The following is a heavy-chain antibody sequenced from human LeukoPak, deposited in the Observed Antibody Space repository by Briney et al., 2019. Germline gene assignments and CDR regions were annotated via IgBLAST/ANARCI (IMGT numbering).Heavy chain of an antibody. CDR2: IYYSGST. CDR3: ARHGNDFWSGYYSGNFDY. V-gene: IGHV4-39*01. D-gene: IGHD3-3*01. Sequence: SETLSLTCTGSGGSISSSSYYWGWIRQPPGEWLEWIGSIYYSGSTYYNPSLKSRVTISVDTSKNQFSLKLSSVTAADTAVYYCARHGNDFWSGYYSGNFDYWGQGTLVTVSS. J-gene: IGHJ4*02. CDR1: GGSISSSSYY.